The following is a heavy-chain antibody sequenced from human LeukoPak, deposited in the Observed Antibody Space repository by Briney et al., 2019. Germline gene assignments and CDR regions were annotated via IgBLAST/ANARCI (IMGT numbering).Heavy chain of an antibody. CDR2: ISYDGSNK. CDR3: ANGRGSSSSWYPSRNYYYGMDV. CDR1: GFTFSSYG. Sequence: GGSLRLSCAASGFTFSSYGMHWVRQAPGKGLEWVAVISYDGSNKYYADSVKGRFTISRDNSKNTLYLQMNSLRAEDTAVYYCANGRGSSSSWYPSRNYYYGMDVWGQGTTVTVSS. J-gene: IGHJ6*02. V-gene: IGHV3-30*18. D-gene: IGHD6-13*01.